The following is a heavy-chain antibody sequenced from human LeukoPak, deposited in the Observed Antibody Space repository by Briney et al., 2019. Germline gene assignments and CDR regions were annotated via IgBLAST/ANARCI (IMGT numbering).Heavy chain of an antibody. Sequence: PGGSLRLSCAASGIIFSNAWMSWVRQAPGKGLEWVGRIKRKTDGVTTDYAAPVKGRFTISRDDSKNTLYLQMNSLRAEDTAVYYCARDCTHTSCLEYWGQGTLVTVSS. V-gene: IGHV3-15*01. CDR2: IKRKTDGVTT. D-gene: IGHD2-2*01. CDR1: GIIFSNAW. J-gene: IGHJ4*02. CDR3: ARDCTHTSCLEY.